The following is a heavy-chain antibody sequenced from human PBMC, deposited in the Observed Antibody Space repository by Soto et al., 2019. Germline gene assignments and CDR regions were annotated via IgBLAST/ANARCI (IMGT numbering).Heavy chain of an antibody. CDR2: INHSGST. CDR3: ASFDFWSGSGLDY. J-gene: IGHJ4*02. Sequence: SETLSLTCAVYGGSFSGYSWSWIRQPPGKGLEWIGEINHSGSTNYNPSLKSRVTISVDTSKNQFSLKLSSVTAADTAVYYCASFDFWSGSGLDYWGQGTLVTVSS. CDR1: GGSFSGYS. V-gene: IGHV4-34*01. D-gene: IGHD3-3*01.